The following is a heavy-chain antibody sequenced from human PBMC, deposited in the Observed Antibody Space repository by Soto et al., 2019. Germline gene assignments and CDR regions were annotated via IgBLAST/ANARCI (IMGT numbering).Heavy chain of an antibody. CDR3: ARAHLRPWYSDCSGSYFNYMDV. V-gene: IGHV1-18*01. CDR1: GYTFTSYG. J-gene: IGHJ6*03. CDR2: ISAYNGNT. Sequence: ASVKVSCKASGYTFTSYGISWVRQAPGQGLEWMGWISAYNGNTNYAQKLQGRVTMTADTSTSTAYMELRSLRSDDTAVYYCARAHLRPWYSDCSGSYFNYMDVWGKGTAVTVAS. D-gene: IGHD3-10*01.